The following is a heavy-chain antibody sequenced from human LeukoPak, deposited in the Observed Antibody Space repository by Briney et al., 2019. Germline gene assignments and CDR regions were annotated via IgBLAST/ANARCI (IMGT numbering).Heavy chain of an antibody. J-gene: IGHJ4*02. CDR1: GGTFSSYA. CDR2: INPIFGTA. D-gene: IGHD3-3*01. V-gene: IGHV1-69*05. Sequence: GASVKVSCKASGGTFSSYAISWVRQAPGQGLEWMGRINPIFGTANYAQKFQGRVTITTDESTSTAYMELSSLRSEDTAVYYCARDLAPVRYDFWSGYLVYWGQGTLVTVSS. CDR3: ARDLAPVRYDFWSGYLVY.